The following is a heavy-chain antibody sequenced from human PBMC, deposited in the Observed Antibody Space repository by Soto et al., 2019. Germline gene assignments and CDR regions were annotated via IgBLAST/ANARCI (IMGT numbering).Heavy chain of an antibody. D-gene: IGHD2-2*01. V-gene: IGHV1-2*02. Sequence: QVQLVQSGAEVKTPGASVRVSCKASGYTFTGYYIHWVREAPGQGLEWMGWINPQTGGTSYGQKFQGRVTLSRDTSIHTAYLELSRLRFDAAAVYFCARERYQVISDGMDVWGQGTTVTVSS. CDR3: ARERYQVISDGMDV. J-gene: IGHJ6*02. CDR2: INPQTGGT. CDR1: GYTFTGYY.